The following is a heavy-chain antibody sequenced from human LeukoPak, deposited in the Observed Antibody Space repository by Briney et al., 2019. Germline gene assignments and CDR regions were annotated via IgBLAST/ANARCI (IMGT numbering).Heavy chain of an antibody. CDR3: ARGVVIAPQTFDY. Sequence: SETLSLTCTVSADSVSSFYWGWNRPPQGRGLEWIGYIYYSGTTNYNPSLRSRVTISVDTTKSQFCLKLSSVTAADTAVYYCARGVVIAPQTFDYWGQGILVTVSS. D-gene: IGHD2-21*01. CDR2: IYYSGTT. CDR1: ADSVSSFY. J-gene: IGHJ4*02. V-gene: IGHV4-59*02.